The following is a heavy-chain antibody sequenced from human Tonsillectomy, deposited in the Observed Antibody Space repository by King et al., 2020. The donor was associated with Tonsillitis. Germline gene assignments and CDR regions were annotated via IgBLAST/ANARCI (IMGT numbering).Heavy chain of an antibody. J-gene: IGHJ4*02. Sequence: QLQESGPGLVKPSETLSLTCTVSGDSISSYYWNWIRQPPGKGLEWIGYIYYSGSTNYNPSLKSRVTISVDTSKNQFSLKLSSVTAADTAVYYCARDPGGNYFDSWGQGTLVTVSS. CDR1: GDSISSYY. CDR3: ARDPGGNYFDS. V-gene: IGHV4-59*01. D-gene: IGHD1-26*01. CDR2: IYYSGST.